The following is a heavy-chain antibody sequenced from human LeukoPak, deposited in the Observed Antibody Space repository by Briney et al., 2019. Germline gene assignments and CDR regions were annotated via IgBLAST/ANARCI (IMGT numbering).Heavy chain of an antibody. Sequence: PSETLSLTCAASGGSISSGGYSWSWIRQPPGKGLEWIGYIYHSGSTYYNPSLKSRVTISVDRSKNQFSLKLSSVTAADTAVYYCARARRPRVFDYWGQGTLVTVSS. CDR2: IYHSGST. CDR3: ARARRPRVFDY. J-gene: IGHJ4*02. V-gene: IGHV4-30-2*01. CDR1: GGSISSGGYS. D-gene: IGHD6-6*01.